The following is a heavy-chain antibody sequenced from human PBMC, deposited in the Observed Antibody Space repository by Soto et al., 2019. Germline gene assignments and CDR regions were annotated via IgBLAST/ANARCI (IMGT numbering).Heavy chain of an antibody. J-gene: IGHJ5*02. CDR2: IYYSGST. CDR1: GGSISSGDYY. CDR3: ARGYDFWSGYGWFDP. V-gene: IGHV4-30-4*01. D-gene: IGHD3-3*01. Sequence: PSETLSLTCTVSGGSISSGDYYWNWIRQPPGKGLEWIGYIYYSGSTYYNPSLKSRVTISVDTSKNQFSLKLSSVTAADTAVYYCARGYDFWSGYGWFDPWGQGTLVTVS.